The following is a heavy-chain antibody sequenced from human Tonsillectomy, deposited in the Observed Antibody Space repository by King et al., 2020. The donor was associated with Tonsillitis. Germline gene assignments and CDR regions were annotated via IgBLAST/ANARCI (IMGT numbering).Heavy chain of an antibody. CDR3: ARCSGSSCYSLYFDH. CDR2: INPNSGGT. D-gene: IGHD2-15*01. J-gene: IGHJ4*02. CDR1: GYTFTGYY. Sequence: QLVQSGAEVKKPGASVKVSCKASGYTFTGYYTHWARQAPGQGLEWMGWINPNSGGTNHAQKFQGRVTMTRDTSITTAYMELSRLRSDDTAVYYCARCSGSSCYSLYFDHWGQGTLVTVSS. V-gene: IGHV1-2*02.